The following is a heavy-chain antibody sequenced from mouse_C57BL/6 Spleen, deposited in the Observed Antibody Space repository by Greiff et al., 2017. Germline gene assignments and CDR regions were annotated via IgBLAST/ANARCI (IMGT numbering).Heavy chain of an antibody. CDR3: ARDWDGAMDY. V-gene: IGHV1-64*01. D-gene: IGHD4-1*01. CDR2: IHPNSGST. CDR1: GYTFTSYW. Sequence: QVQLQQSGAELVKPGASVKLSCKASGYTFTSYWMHWVKQRPGQGLEWIGMIHPNSGSTNYNEKFKSKATLTVDKSSITAYMQLSSLTSEDSAVYYCARDWDGAMDYWGQGTSVTVSS. J-gene: IGHJ4*01.